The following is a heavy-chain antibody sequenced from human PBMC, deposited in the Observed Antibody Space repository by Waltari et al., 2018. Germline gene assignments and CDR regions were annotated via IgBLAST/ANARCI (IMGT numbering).Heavy chain of an antibody. Sequence: EVQLVESGGGLVQPGGSLRLSCDVSGFTFSRNWMSGVRQAPGKGLEWVAKINEDGSEKYYVDSVKGRFTISRDNAKSSLLLQVNSLRGEDTGVYYCVRDREYSLDYWGQGTLVTVSS. CDR3: VRDREYSLDY. D-gene: IGHD5-12*01. V-gene: IGHV3-7*01. CDR2: INEDGSEK. CDR1: GFTFSRNW. J-gene: IGHJ4*02.